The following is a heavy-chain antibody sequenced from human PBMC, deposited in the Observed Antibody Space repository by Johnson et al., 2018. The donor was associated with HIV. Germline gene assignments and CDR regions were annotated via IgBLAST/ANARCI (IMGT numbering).Heavy chain of an antibody. Sequence: EVQLVESGGGLVQPGGSLRLSCAVSGFTFSNHHMTWVRQAPGKGLEWVANINQDVSDKYYVDSVKGRFTISRDNAKNSLYLQMNSLRAEDMAVYYCARDEPTDDAFDIWGQGTMVTVSS. CDR2: INQDVSDK. J-gene: IGHJ3*02. V-gene: IGHV3-7*01. CDR3: ARDEPTDDAFDI. CDR1: GFTFSNHH.